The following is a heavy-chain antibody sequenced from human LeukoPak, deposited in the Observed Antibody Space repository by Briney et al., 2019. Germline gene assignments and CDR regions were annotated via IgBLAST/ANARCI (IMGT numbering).Heavy chain of an antibody. Sequence: PGGSLRLSCAASGFTFSTYEINWVRQPPGKGLEWIGEINHTGSTSSNPSLKSRVSISVDTSKNQFSLKLSSVTAADTAVYYCARERPRFCSGGACYYSDYWGQGTLVTVSS. CDR2: INHTGST. D-gene: IGHD2-15*01. CDR1: GFTFSTYE. CDR3: ARERPRFCSGGACYYSDY. J-gene: IGHJ4*02. V-gene: IGHV4-34*01.